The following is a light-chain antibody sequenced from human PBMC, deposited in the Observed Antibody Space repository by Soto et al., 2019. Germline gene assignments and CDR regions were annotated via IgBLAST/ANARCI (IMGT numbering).Light chain of an antibody. Sequence: EIVLTQSPGTLSLSPGERATLSCRASQRISNSYLAWYQQKPGQAPRLLLYDASSRATGIPDRVSGSGSGTDFTLTISRLEPEDFAVYYCQQYDNLPLTFGGGTKVEIK. CDR2: DAS. V-gene: IGKV3-20*01. CDR1: QRISNSY. J-gene: IGKJ4*01. CDR3: QQYDNLPLT.